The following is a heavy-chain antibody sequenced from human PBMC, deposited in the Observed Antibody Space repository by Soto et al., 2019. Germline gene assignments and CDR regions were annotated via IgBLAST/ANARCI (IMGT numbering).Heavy chain of an antibody. CDR1: GGSISSYY. D-gene: IGHD3-22*01. CDR3: AKDGATNYYDSSGYYFR. V-gene: IGHV3-23*01. CDR2: ISGSGGST. J-gene: IGHJ4*02. Sequence: PSETLSLTYTVSGGSISSYYCSWVRQTPRKGLEWVSAISGSGGSTYYADSVKGRFTISRDNSKNTLYLQMNSLRAEDTAVYYCAKDGATNYYDSSGYYFRWGQGTLVTVS.